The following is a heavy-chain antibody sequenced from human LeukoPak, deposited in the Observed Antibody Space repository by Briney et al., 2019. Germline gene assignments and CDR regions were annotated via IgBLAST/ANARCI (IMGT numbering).Heavy chain of an antibody. J-gene: IGHJ4*02. CDR1: GFTFSSYA. V-gene: IGHV3-23*01. Sequence: GGSLRLSCAASGFTFSSYAMSWVRQGPGEGPEWVSYISGSGGNTYYADSVKGRFTISRDNSKNTLHLQMDSLRAEDTAVYYCAKAVGSSSSMALDNWGQGTLVTVSS. CDR3: AKAVGSSSSMALDN. CDR2: ISGSGGNT. D-gene: IGHD6-6*01.